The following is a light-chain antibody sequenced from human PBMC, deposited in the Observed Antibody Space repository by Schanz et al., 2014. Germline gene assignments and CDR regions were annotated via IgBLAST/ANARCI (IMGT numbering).Light chain of an antibody. V-gene: IGKV3D-20*02. J-gene: IGKJ2*01. CDR2: EAS. CDR3: QQRSNWPPMYT. CDR1: QSVSSSW. Sequence: EIVLTQSPGTLSLSPGERGTLSCRASQSVSSSWLAWYQQKPGQAPRLLIYEASNRATGIPARFSGGGSGTDFTLTISSLEPEDFAVYFCQQRSNWPPMYTFGQGTKLEIK.